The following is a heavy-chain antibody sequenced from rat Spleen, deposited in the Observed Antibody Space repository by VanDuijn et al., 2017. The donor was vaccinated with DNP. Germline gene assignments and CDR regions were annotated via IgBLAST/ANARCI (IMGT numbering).Heavy chain of an antibody. J-gene: IGHJ3*01. CDR3: ARSQGYYYDGSYYPFAY. CDR2: IWNTGGT. CDR1: GFSLTSYN. Sequence: QVQLKESGPGLVQPSQTLSLTCTVAGFSLTSYNVHWVRQPPGKGLEWMGVIWNTGGTRYNSALKSRLSISRDTSKSQVFLKMDSVQTEDTAMYFCARSQGYYYDGSYYPFAYWGQGILVTVSS. V-gene: IGHV2-41*01. D-gene: IGHD1-12*02.